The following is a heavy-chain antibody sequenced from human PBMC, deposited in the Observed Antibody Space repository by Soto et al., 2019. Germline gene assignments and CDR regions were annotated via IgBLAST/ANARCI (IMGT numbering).Heavy chain of an antibody. CDR2: INHSGST. J-gene: IGHJ3*02. CDR1: GGSFSGYY. D-gene: IGHD3-10*01. Sequence: SETLSLTCAVHGGSFSGYYWSWIRQPPGKGLEWIGEINHSGSTNYNPSLRSRVTISVDTSKNQFSLKLSSVTAADTAVYYCTMVGGVMVAFDIWGQGTMVTVSS. V-gene: IGHV4-34*01. CDR3: TMVGGVMVAFDI.